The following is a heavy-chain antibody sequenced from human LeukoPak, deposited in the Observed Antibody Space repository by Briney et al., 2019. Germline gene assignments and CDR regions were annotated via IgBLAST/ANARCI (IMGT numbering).Heavy chain of an antibody. V-gene: IGHV4-59*08. D-gene: IGHD4-17*01. CDR1: GDSISSYY. Sequence: PSETLSLTCTVSGDSISSYYWSWIRQPPGKGLEWIGYIYYSGSTNYNPSLKSRVTISVDTSKNQFSLKLSSVTAADTAVYYCARLDGDYLNWFDPWGQGTLVTVSS. CDR3: ARLDGDYLNWFDP. J-gene: IGHJ5*02. CDR2: IYYSGST.